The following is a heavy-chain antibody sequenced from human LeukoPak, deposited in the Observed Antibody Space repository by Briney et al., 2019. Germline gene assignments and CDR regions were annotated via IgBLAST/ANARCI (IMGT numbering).Heavy chain of an antibody. J-gene: IGHJ5*02. CDR3: ARDSRGGITIFGVAVNTWFDP. Sequence: ASVKVSCKASGYTFTGYYMHWVRQAPGQGLEWMGWINPNSGGTNYAQKFQGRVTMTRDTSISTAYMELSSLRSEDTAVYYCARDSRGGITIFGVAVNTWFDPWGQGTLVTVSS. D-gene: IGHD3-3*01. CDR1: GYTFTGYY. V-gene: IGHV1-2*02. CDR2: INPNSGGT.